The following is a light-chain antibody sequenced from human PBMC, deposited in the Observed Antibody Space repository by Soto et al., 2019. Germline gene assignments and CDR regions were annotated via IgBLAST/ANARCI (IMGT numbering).Light chain of an antibody. CDR3: QQYNSYSCT. V-gene: IGKV1-5*01. CDR2: DAS. Sequence: DIQMTQSPSTLSASVGDRVTITCRASHSISSWLAWYQQKPGKAPKLLIYDASSLESGVPSRFSGSGSGTEFTLTISSLQPDDFATYYCQQYNSYSCTFGQGTKLEIK. J-gene: IGKJ2*02. CDR1: HSISSW.